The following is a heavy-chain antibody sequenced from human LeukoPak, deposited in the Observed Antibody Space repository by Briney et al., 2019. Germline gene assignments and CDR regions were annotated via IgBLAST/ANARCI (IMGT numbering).Heavy chain of an antibody. Sequence: SETLSLTCTVSGGSISSYYWSWIRQPPGKGLEWIGYIYYSGSTNYNPSLKSRVTISVDTSKNQFSLKLSSVTAADTAVYYCARDLSESCRVRGTIHYYYGMDVWGQGTTVTVSS. CDR1: GGSISSYY. J-gene: IGHJ6*02. CDR3: ARDLSESCRVRGTIHYYYGMDV. V-gene: IGHV4-59*01. D-gene: IGHD3-10*01. CDR2: IYYSGST.